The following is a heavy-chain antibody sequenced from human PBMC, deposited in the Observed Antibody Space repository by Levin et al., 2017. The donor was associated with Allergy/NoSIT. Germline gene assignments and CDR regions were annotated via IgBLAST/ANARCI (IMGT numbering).Heavy chain of an antibody. CDR2: INHSGST. CDR3: ARDVGYGSGSYNLDY. D-gene: IGHD3-10*01. J-gene: IGHJ4*02. CDR1: GGSFSGYY. Sequence: SQTLSLPCAVYGGSFSGYYWSWIRQPPGKGLEWIGEINHSGSTNYNPSLKSRVTISVDTSKNQFSLKLSSVTAADTAVYYCARDVGYGSGSYNLDYWGQGTLVTVSS. V-gene: IGHV4-34*01.